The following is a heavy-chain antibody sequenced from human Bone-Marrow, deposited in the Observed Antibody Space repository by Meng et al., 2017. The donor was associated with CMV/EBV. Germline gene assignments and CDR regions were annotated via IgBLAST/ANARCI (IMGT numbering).Heavy chain of an antibody. CDR2: LSSSGGTT. Sequence: SGFTFSSYAMSWVRQAPGKGLEWVSGLSSSGGTTYYADSVKGRFSISRDNSKNTLYLQMSSLRAEDTAVYYCANYGIYSRPHYFDYWGQGTLVTVSS. CDR1: GFTFSSYA. CDR3: ANYGIYSRPHYFDY. J-gene: IGHJ4*02. D-gene: IGHD6-13*01. V-gene: IGHV3-23*01.